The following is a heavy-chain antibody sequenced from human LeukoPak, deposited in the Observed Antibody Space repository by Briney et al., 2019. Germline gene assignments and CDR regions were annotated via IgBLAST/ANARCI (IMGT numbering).Heavy chain of an antibody. CDR3: NAGGTYLPFDY. CDR1: GFTFSDHY. D-gene: IGHD1-26*01. Sequence: GGSLRLSCAASGFTFSDHYMEWVRQAPGKGLEWVGRSRNKANSYTTEYAASVKGRFTISRDDSKNSLYLQMTSLKTEDTALYYCNAGGTYLPFDYWGQGTLVTVFS. CDR2: SRNKANSYTT. J-gene: IGHJ4*02. V-gene: IGHV3-72*01.